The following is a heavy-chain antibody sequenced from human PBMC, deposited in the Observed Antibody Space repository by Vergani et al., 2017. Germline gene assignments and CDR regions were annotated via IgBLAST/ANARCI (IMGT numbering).Heavy chain of an antibody. Sequence: QVQLVQSGAEVKKPGASVKVSCKASGYTFTDYFMHWVRQAPGQGLEWMGWINPNSGGTTYAQKFQGRVTMTRDTSISTAYMELSNLRSDDTALYYCARVGTSSNRDYFDYWGQGTLVTVSS. D-gene: IGHD2-2*01. CDR1: GYTFTDYF. J-gene: IGHJ4*02. CDR3: ARVGTSSNRDYFDY. V-gene: IGHV1-2*02. CDR2: INPNSGGT.